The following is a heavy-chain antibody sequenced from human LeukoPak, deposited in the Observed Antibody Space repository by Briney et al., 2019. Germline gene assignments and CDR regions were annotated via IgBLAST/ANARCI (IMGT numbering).Heavy chain of an antibody. V-gene: IGHV1-3*01. J-gene: IGHJ5*02. CDR2: INAGNGNT. D-gene: IGHD6-19*01. Sequence: ASVKVSCKASGYTFTSYGISWVRQAPGQGLEWMGWINAGNGNTKYSQKFQGRVTITRDTSASTAYMELSSLRSEGTAVYYCARDLSYSSGWYDGFGWFDPWGQGTLVTVSS. CDR1: GYTFTSYG. CDR3: ARDLSYSSGWYDGFGWFDP.